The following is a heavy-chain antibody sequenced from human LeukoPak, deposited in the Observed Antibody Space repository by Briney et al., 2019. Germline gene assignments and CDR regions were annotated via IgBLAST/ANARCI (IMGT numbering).Heavy chain of an antibody. CDR1: EYSFTSYW. CDR2: IYPGDSDT. Sequence: GESLKISCKGSEYSFTSYWIGWVRQMPGKGLEWMGIIYPGDSDTRYSPSFQGQVTISADKSISTAYLQWSSLKASDTAMYYCARFPPLIAAAGDYYYYGMDVWGQGTTVTVSS. J-gene: IGHJ6*02. V-gene: IGHV5-51*01. CDR3: ARFPPLIAAAGDYYYYGMDV. D-gene: IGHD6-13*01.